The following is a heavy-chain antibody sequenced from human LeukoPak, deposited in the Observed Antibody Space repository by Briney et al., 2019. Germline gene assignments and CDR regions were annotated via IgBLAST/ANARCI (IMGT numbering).Heavy chain of an antibody. CDR1: GYSISSGYY. Sequence: SETLSLTCTVSGYSISSGYYWGWIRQPPGKGLEWIGSIYHSGSTYYNPSLKSRVTISVDTSKNQFSLKLSSVTAADTAVYYWARDQLEDFVVVVADYWGQGTLVTVSS. V-gene: IGHV4-38-2*02. J-gene: IGHJ4*02. CDR2: IYHSGST. D-gene: IGHD2-15*01. CDR3: ARDQLEDFVVVVADY.